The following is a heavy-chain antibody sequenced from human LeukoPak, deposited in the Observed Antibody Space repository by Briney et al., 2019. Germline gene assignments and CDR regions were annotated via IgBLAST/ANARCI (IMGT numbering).Heavy chain of an antibody. J-gene: IGHJ6*03. CDR3: ARDSKTPGGYYYYMDV. D-gene: IGHD3-10*01. CDR2: INPNSGGT. CDR1: GYTFTGYY. Sequence: ASVKVSCKASGYTFTGYYMHWVRQAPGQGLEWMEWINPNSGGTNYAQKFQGRVTMTRDTSISTAYMELSRLRSDDTAVYYCARDSKTPGGYYYYMDVWGKGTTVTVSS. V-gene: IGHV1-2*02.